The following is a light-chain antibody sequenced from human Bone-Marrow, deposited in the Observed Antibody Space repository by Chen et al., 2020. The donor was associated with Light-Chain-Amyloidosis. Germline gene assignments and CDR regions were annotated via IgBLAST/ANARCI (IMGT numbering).Light chain of an antibody. CDR1: SSNIGAGYD. CDR2: GND. V-gene: IGLV1-40*01. J-gene: IGLJ3*02. CDR3: QSYDTTLSGSV. Sequence: QSVLTQLPSLSGAPGQRVTISCTGTSSNIGAGYDVRWYQQLPGTAPKLLIYGNDNRPSGVPDRFSASKSGTSASLAITGLQAEDEADYYCQSYDTTLSGSVFGGGTKLTVL.